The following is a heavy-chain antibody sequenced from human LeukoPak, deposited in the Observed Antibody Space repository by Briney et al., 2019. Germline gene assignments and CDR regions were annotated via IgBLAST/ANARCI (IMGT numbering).Heavy chain of an antibody. V-gene: IGHV3-74*01. CDR3: ARDSSSWYHWFDP. D-gene: IGHD6-13*01. J-gene: IGHJ5*02. CDR1: GFTFSSYW. Sequence: GGSLRLSCAASGFTFSSYWMHWVRQAPGKGLVWVSRINSDGSSTSYADSVEGRFTISRDNAKNTLYLQMNSLRAEDTAVYYCARDSSSWYHWFDPWGQGTLVTVSS. CDR2: INSDGSST.